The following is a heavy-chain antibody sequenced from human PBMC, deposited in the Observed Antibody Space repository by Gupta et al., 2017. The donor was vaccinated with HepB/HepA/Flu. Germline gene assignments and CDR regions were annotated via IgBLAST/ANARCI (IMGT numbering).Heavy chain of an antibody. CDR3: ARARGYSGYEYDY. CDR1: GFTFSSYA. Sequence: EVQLVESGGGLVQPGGSLRLSCAAPGFTFSSYAMHWVRQAPGKGLEYVSAISSNGGSTYYANSVKGRFTISRDNSKNTLYLQMGSLRAEDMAVYYCARARGYSGYEYDYWGQGTLVTVSS. CDR2: ISSNGGST. D-gene: IGHD5-12*01. J-gene: IGHJ4*02. V-gene: IGHV3-64*01.